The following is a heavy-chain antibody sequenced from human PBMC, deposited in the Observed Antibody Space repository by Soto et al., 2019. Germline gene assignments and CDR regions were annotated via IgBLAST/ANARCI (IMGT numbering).Heavy chain of an antibody. V-gene: IGHV3-23*01. CDR2: ISGGGQST. Sequence: PGGSLTLSCAVSRFNISNHAMTWVRQAPGEGREWVAVISGGGQSTHYVDSVKGRFTISRDNSKNMVFLQMNSLRIEDTALYFCAKVAVANDGDYFWGQGTVVTVSS. D-gene: IGHD2-21*01. J-gene: IGHJ4*02. CDR3: AKVAVANDGDYF. CDR1: RFNISNHA.